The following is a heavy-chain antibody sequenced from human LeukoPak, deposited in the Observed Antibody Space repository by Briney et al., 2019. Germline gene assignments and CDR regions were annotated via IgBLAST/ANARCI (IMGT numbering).Heavy chain of an antibody. CDR1: GGSFSGYY. CDR3: ARGCSSTRCLQPYYFDY. D-gene: IGHD2-2*01. V-gene: IGHV4-34*01. CDR2: INHSGST. Sequence: SETLSLTCAVYGGSFSGYYWSWIRQPPGKGLEWIGEINHSGSTNYNPSLKSRVTISVDTSKNQFSLKLSSVTAADTAVYPCARGCSSTRCLQPYYFDYWGQGTLVTVSS. J-gene: IGHJ4*02.